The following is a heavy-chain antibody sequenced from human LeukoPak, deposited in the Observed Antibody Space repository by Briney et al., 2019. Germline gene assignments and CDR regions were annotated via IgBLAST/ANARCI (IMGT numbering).Heavy chain of an antibody. CDR3: ASLTGKSDILTDYSSDY. Sequence: PGGSLRLSCAASGFTFSSYSMNWVRQAPGKGLEWVSYISSSSSTIYYADSVKGRFTISRDNAKNSLYLQMNSLRAEDTAVYYCASLTGKSDILTDYSSDYWGQGTLVTVSS. J-gene: IGHJ4*02. CDR2: ISSSSSTI. D-gene: IGHD3-9*01. V-gene: IGHV3-48*01. CDR1: GFTFSSYS.